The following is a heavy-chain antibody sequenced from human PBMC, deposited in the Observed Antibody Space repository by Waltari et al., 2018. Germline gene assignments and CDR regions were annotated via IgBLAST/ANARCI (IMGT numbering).Heavy chain of an antibody. CDR3: ARGDLVGLSFDY. Sequence: QVQLQESGPGLVKPSQTLSLTCTVSGGSISSGSYYWSWIRQPAGKGLEWIGRIYTSGSTNYNPSLKSRVTISVDTSKNQFSLELSSVTAADAAVYYCARGDLVGLSFDYWGQGTLVTVSS. V-gene: IGHV4-61*02. CDR1: GGSISSGSYY. J-gene: IGHJ4*02. CDR2: IYTSGST. D-gene: IGHD2-8*02.